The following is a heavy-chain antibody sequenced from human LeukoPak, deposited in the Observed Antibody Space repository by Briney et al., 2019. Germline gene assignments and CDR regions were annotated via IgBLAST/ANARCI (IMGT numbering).Heavy chain of an antibody. Sequence: GGSLRLSCAASGFTFSSYSMNWVRQAPGKGLEWVSYISSSSTIYYADSVKGRFTISRDSAKNSLYLQMNSLRAEDTAVYYCARDRSPVDYWGQGTLVTVSS. CDR3: ARDRSPVDY. V-gene: IGHV3-48*01. CDR2: ISSSSTI. J-gene: IGHJ4*02. CDR1: GFTFSSYS.